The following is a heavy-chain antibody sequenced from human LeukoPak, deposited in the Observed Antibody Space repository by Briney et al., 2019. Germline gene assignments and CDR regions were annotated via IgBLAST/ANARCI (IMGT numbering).Heavy chain of an antibody. CDR3: ARRTDYYDSSGYYTYFDY. V-gene: IGHV5-51*01. D-gene: IGHD3-22*01. Sequence: GGSPQISCKGSGYLFTSYWIGWVRQMPGKGLEWMGIFYPGYSDTRYSPSFQGQVTFSADKSISTAYLQWSSLKASDTAMYYCARRTDYYDSSGYYTYFDYWGQGTLVTVSS. CDR1: GYLFTSYW. CDR2: FYPGYSDT. J-gene: IGHJ4*02.